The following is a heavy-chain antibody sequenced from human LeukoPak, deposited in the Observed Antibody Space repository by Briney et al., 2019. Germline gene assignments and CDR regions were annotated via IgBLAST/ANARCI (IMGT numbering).Heavy chain of an antibody. D-gene: IGHD3-22*01. CDR2: ISGSSRYI. J-gene: IGHJ4*02. V-gene: IGHV3-21*01. Sequence: GGSLRLSCAAYWLPLNFLHVLWAGLAPGKGLEWVSSISGSSRYIYYADSLRGRFTISRDNAKSSLYLQMNSLRADDAAVYYWPRVSTDSRGYLRRGLIVHCGQGTLVTVSS. CDR3: PRVSTDSRGYLRRGLIVH. CDR1: WLPLNFLH.